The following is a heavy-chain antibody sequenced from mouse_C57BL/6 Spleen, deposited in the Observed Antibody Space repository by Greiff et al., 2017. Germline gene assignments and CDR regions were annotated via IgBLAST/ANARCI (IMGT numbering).Heavy chain of an antibody. J-gene: IGHJ4*01. CDR2: IDPENGDT. CDR1: GFNIKDDY. D-gene: IGHD1-1*01. CDR3: TTSYYGSLYAMDY. V-gene: IGHV14-4*01. Sequence: VQLKQSGAELVRPGASVKLSCTASGFNIKDDYMHWVKQRPEQGLEWIGWIDPENGDTEYASKFQGKATITADTSSNTAYLQLSSLTSEDTAVYYCTTSYYGSLYAMDYWGQGTSVTVSS.